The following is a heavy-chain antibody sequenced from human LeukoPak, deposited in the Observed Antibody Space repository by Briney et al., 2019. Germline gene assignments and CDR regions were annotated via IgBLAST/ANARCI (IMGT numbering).Heavy chain of an antibody. J-gene: IGHJ4*02. D-gene: IGHD6-19*01. CDR3: AKGGTGIAVAGNYY. V-gene: IGHV3-21*01. Sequence: GGSLRLSCAASGFTLSSYSMNWVRQAPGKGLEWVSSISSSSSYIYYADSVKGRFTISRDNAKNTLYLQMNSLRAEDTAVYYCAKGGTGIAVAGNYYWGQGTLVTVSS. CDR1: GFTLSSYS. CDR2: ISSSSSYI.